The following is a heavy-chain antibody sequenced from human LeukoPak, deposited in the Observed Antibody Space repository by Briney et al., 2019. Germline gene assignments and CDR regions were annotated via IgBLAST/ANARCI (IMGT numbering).Heavy chain of an antibody. CDR1: GFTFSTCN. Sequence: GGSLRLSCVASGFTFSTCNMNWVRQAPGKRLEWVSYISSDSTTIFYAGSVKGRFTISRDNARNSLYLQMNSLRAEDTAVYYCARGYLRSACCYFDYWGQGTLVTVSS. CDR3: ARGYLRSACCYFDY. V-gene: IGHV3-48*04. J-gene: IGHJ4*02. D-gene: IGHD6-25*01. CDR2: ISSDSTTI.